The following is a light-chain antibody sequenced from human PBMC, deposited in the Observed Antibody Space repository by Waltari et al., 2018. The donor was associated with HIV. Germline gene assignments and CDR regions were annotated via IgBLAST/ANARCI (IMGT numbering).Light chain of an antibody. CDR1: SSNIGSNY. CDR3: AAWDNSLSVLVV. J-gene: IGLJ2*01. V-gene: IGLV1-47*01. CDR2: RNN. Sequence: QSVLTQTPSASGTPGQRVTISCSGSSSNIGSNYVYWYQQLPGTAPKLLSDRNNQRPSGVPDRFSGSKSGTSASLAISGLRSEDEADYYCAAWDNSLSVLVVFGGGTKLTVL.